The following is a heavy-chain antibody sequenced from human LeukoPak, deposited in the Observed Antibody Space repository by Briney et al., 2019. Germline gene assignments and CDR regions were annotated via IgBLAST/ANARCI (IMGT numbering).Heavy chain of an antibody. CDR3: ATDQDYGDYNGLGY. CDR2: FDPEDGET. V-gene: IGHV1-24*01. CDR1: GYTLTELS. D-gene: IGHD4-17*01. Sequence: ASVKVSCKVSGYTLTELSIHWVRQAPGKGLEWMGGFDPEDGETIYAQKFQVRVTMTEDTSTNTAYMGLSSLRSEDTAVYYCATDQDYGDYNGLGYWGQGTLVTVSS. J-gene: IGHJ4*02.